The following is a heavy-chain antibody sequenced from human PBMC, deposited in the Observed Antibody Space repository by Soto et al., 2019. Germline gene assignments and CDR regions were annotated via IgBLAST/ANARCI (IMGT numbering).Heavy chain of an antibody. Sequence: GGSLRLSCAASGFTVSSNYMSWVRQAPGKGLEWVSVIYSGGSTYYADSVKGRFTISRDNSKNTLYLQMNSLRAEDTAVYYCARDSFGSGSLDYWGQGTLVTVSS. CDR2: IYSGGST. CDR1: GFTVSSNY. V-gene: IGHV3-53*01. J-gene: IGHJ4*02. CDR3: ARDSFGSGSLDY. D-gene: IGHD3-22*01.